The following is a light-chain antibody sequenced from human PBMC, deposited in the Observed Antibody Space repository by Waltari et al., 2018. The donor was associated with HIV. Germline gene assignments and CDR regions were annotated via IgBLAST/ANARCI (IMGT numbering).Light chain of an antibody. J-gene: IGLJ2*01. Sequence: NFLLTQPHSASDSPGKTVTISCTRTSGSVASNYVQCYQQRPGSSPTTVIYEDNQRPSGVPDRFSGSIDSSSNSASLTISGLKTEDEADYYCQSYDSRNHVVFGGGTKLTVL. CDR3: QSYDSRNHVV. CDR2: EDN. CDR1: SGSVASNY. V-gene: IGLV6-57*01.